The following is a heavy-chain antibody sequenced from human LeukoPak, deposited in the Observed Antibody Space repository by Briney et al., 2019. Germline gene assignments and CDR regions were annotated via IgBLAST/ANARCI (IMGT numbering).Heavy chain of an antibody. V-gene: IGHV3-30-3*01. J-gene: IGHJ6*02. Sequence: PGRSLRLSCAASGFTFSSYAMHWVRQAPGKRLEWVAVISYDGSNKYYADSVKGRFTISRDNSKNTLYLQMNSLRAEDTAVYYCARVRRRYYGSGSWSLYVWGQGTTVTVSS. D-gene: IGHD3-10*01. CDR3: ARVRRRYYGSGSWSLYV. CDR2: ISYDGSNK. CDR1: GFTFSSYA.